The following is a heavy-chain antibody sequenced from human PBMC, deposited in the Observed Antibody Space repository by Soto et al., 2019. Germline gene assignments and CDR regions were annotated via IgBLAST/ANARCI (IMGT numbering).Heavy chain of an antibody. CDR1: GFTFSSYG. J-gene: IGHJ5*02. V-gene: IGHV3-30*18. D-gene: IGHD4-17*01. CDR3: AKDGFYGDYPNWFDP. Sequence: QVQLVESGGGVVQPGRSLRLSCAASGFTFSSYGMHWVRQAPGKGLEWVAVISYDGSNKYYADSVKGRFTISRDNSKNTLYLQMNSLRAEDTAVYYCAKDGFYGDYPNWFDPWGQGTLVTVSS. CDR2: ISYDGSNK.